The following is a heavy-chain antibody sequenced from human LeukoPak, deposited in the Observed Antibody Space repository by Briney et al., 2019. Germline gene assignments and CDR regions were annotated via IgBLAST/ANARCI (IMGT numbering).Heavy chain of an antibody. CDR1: GFTFSSYS. Sequence: GGSLRLSCAASGFTFSSYSMNWVRQAPGKGLEWVSSTSSSSSYIYYADSVKGRFTISRDNAKNTLYFQMNSLRAEDTAVYYCARGNYYYYMDVWGKGTTVTISS. J-gene: IGHJ6*03. V-gene: IGHV3-21*04. CDR3: ARGNYYYYMDV. CDR2: TSSSSSYI.